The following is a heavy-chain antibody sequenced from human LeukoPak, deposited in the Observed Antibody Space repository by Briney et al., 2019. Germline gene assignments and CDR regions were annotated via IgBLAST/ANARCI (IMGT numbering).Heavy chain of an antibody. Sequence: ASVKVSCKASGYAFTTYGISWVRQAPGQGLEWMGWISAYNGNTNYAQKFQGGVTMTTDTSTSTAYMELRSLRSDDTAVYYCARGDYYDSSGYYYPDAFDIWGQGTMVTVSS. CDR3: ARGDYYDSSGYYYPDAFDI. D-gene: IGHD3-22*01. CDR1: GYAFTTYG. J-gene: IGHJ3*02. CDR2: ISAYNGNT. V-gene: IGHV1-18*01.